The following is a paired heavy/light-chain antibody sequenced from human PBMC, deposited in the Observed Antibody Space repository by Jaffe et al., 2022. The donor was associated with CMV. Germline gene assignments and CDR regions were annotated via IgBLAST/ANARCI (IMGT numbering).Light chain of an antibody. CDR1: RSNIGSNV. CDR3: AVWDDGLNGVI. J-gene: IGLJ2*01. CDR2: SNT. Sequence: QSVLTQPPSASATPGQRVIISCSGSRSNIGSNVVNWYQHLRGTAPKLVIESNTQRPSGVPDRFSGSKSGTSASLAINGLQSEDEAEYYCAVWDDGLNGVIFGGGTKLTVL. V-gene: IGLV1-44*01.
Heavy chain of an antibody. J-gene: IGHJ4*02. V-gene: IGHV1-8*02. D-gene: IGHD2-15*01. CDR2: MNPDTGNT. CDR3: ARGGARMATVVNLDQ. CDR1: GYNFIGRD. Sequence: QVQLLQSGAEMKKPGDSVRVSCKAFGYNFIGRDIDWVRQAPGQGLEWMGWMNPDTGNTGYAQKFQGRVYMTRDNAISTAYMEMTGLTSEDTAIYFCARGGARMATVVNLDQWGRGTQVTVSS.